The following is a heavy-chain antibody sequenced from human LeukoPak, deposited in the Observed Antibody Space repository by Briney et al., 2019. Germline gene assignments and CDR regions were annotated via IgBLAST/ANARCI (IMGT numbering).Heavy chain of an antibody. V-gene: IGHV3-30*18. D-gene: IGHD2-21*02. CDR3: AKALTATPPFDI. Sequence: PGGSLRLSCAASGFTFSSYGMHWVRQAPGKGLEWVAVISYDGSNKYYADSVKGRFTISRDNSKNTLYLQMNSLRAEDTAVYYCAKALTATPPFDIWGQGTMVTVSS. CDR2: ISYDGSNK. CDR1: GFTFSSYG. J-gene: IGHJ3*02.